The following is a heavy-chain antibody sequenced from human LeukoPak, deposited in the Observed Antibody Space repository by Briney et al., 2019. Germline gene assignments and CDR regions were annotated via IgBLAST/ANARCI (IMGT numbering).Heavy chain of an antibody. CDR3: ARDLTTVTTRWFDP. CDR1: GYTFTNYY. J-gene: IGHJ5*02. CDR2: ISPSGGST. D-gene: IGHD4-17*01. Sequence: ASVKVSCKASGYTFTNYYMHWVRQAPGQGLEWMGMISPSGGSTTYAQKFQGRVTMTRDTSTSTVYMELSRLRSDDTAVYYCARDLTTVTTRWFDPWGQGTLVTVSS. V-gene: IGHV1-46*01.